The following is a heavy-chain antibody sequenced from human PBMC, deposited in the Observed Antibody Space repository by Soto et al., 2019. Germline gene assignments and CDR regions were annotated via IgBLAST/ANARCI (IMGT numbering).Heavy chain of an antibody. CDR2: IYYSGST. CDR3: ARSLRSTVTYDGLDP. Sequence: SETLSLTCTVSGGSISSYYWSWIRQPPGKGLEWIGYIYYSGSTNYNPSLKSRVTISVDTSKNQFSLKLSSVTAADTAVYYCARSLRSTVTYDGLDPWGQGTLVTVSS. V-gene: IGHV4-59*01. J-gene: IGHJ5*02. CDR1: GGSISSYY. D-gene: IGHD4-17*01.